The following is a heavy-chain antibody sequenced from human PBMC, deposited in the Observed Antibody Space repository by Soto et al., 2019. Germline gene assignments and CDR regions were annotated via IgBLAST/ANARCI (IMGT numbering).Heavy chain of an antibody. Sequence: FVMQCLTWSVAGGSSISYGCSCIRQPPGKGLEWIGYIYYSGSTNYNPSLKSRVTISVDTSKNQFSLKLSSVTAADTAVYYCARVVNWGSTNWFDPWGQGPLVTVSS. D-gene: IGHD7-27*01. J-gene: IGHJ5*02. CDR3: ARVVNWGSTNWFDP. V-gene: IGHV4-59*01. CDR2: IYYSGST. CDR1: GGSSISYG.